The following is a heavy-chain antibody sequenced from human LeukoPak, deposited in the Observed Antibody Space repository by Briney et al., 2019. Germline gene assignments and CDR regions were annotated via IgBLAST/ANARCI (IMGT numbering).Heavy chain of an antibody. Sequence: ASVKVSCKASGYTFTSCGISWVRQAPGQGLEWMGWISAYNGNTNYAQKLQGRVTMTTDTSTSTAYMELRSLRSDDTAVYYCARQWSPLYYFDYWGQGTLVTVSS. CDR3: ARQWSPLYYFDY. D-gene: IGHD2-8*01. J-gene: IGHJ4*02. CDR2: ISAYNGNT. V-gene: IGHV1-18*01. CDR1: GYTFTSCG.